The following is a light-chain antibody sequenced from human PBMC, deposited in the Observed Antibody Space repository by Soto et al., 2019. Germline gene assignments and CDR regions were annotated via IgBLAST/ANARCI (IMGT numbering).Light chain of an antibody. CDR2: DVS. V-gene: IGLV2-14*01. CDR1: SSDVGGYNY. J-gene: IGLJ2*01. Sequence: QSALTQPASVSGSPGQSITISCTGTSSDVGGYNYVSWYQQHPDKAPKLMIYDVSNRPSGVSNRFPGSKSGNTASLTISGLQAEDEADYYCSSYTSSTTVVFGGGTKLTVL. CDR3: SSYTSSTTVV.